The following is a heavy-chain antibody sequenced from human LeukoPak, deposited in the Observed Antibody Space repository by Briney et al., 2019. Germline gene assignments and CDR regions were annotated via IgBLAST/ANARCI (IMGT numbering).Heavy chain of an antibody. Sequence: GGSLRLSCAASGFTFSSYAMSWVRQAPGKGLEWVSAISGSGGSTYYADSVKGRFTISRDNSKNTLYLQMNSLRAEDTAIYYCATYRQVLLPFESWGRGTLVTVSS. CDR1: GFTFSSYA. CDR3: ATYRQVLLPFES. CDR2: ISGSGGST. D-gene: IGHD2-8*02. J-gene: IGHJ4*02. V-gene: IGHV3-23*01.